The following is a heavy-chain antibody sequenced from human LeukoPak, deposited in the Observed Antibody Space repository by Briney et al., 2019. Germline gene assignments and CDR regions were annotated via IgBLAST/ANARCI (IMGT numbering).Heavy chain of an antibody. D-gene: IGHD2-15*01. CDR1: GYSFTNYW. CDR2: IYPADSIT. J-gene: IGHJ4*02. Sequence: GESLKISCKGSGYSFTNYWIGWVRQMPGKGLEWMGIIYPADSITRYSPSFQGQVTISVDKSISTAYLQWSSLKASDTAVYYCATGRYCSGGTCYSSLDFWGQGTLVTVSS. CDR3: ATGRYCSGGTCYSSLDF. V-gene: IGHV5-51*01.